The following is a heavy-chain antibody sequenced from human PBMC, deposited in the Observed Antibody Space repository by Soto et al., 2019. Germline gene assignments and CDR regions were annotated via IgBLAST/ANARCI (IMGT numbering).Heavy chain of an antibody. CDR1: GFTFSSYW. V-gene: IGHV3-7*01. Sequence: GGSLRLSFSASGFTFSSYWMSWVRQAPGKGLEWVANIKQDGSEKYYVDSVKGRFTISRDNAKNSLYLQMNSLRAEDTAVYYCARVIAAAGTAFDIWGQGTMVTVSS. CDR3: ARVIAAAGTAFDI. CDR2: IKQDGSEK. D-gene: IGHD6-13*01. J-gene: IGHJ3*02.